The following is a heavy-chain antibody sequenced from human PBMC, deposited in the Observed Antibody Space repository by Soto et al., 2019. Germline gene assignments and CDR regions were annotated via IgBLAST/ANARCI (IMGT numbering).Heavy chain of an antibody. CDR1: GGTFSSYA. V-gene: IGHV1-69*13. CDR3: ARDSAAADDYFDY. D-gene: IGHD6-13*01. Sequence: GASVKVSCKASGGTFSSYAISWVRQAPGQGLEWMGGIIPIFGTANYAQKFQGRVTITADESTSTAYTELSSLRSEDTAVYYCARDSAAADDYFDYWGQGTLVTVSS. J-gene: IGHJ4*02. CDR2: IIPIFGTA.